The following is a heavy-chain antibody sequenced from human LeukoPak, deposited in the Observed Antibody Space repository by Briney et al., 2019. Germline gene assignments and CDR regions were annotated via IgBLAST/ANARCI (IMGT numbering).Heavy chain of an antibody. CDR3: ARDVGYYDSSGYYYDY. CDR1: GGSISSYY. Sequence: SETLSLTCTVSGGSISSYYWSWNRQPAGKGLEWIGRIYASGSTNYNPSLKSRVTMSVDTSKNQFSLKLSSVTAADTAVYYCARDVGYYDSSGYYYDYWGQGTLVTVSS. CDR2: IYASGST. V-gene: IGHV4-4*07. D-gene: IGHD3-22*01. J-gene: IGHJ4*02.